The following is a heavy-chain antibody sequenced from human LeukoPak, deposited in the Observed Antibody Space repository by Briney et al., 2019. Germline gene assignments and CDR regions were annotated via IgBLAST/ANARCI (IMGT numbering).Heavy chain of an antibody. Sequence: PGGSLRLSCAASGFTFSSYSMNWVRQAPGKGLEWVSSISSSSSYIYYADSVKGRFTISRDNSKNTLYLQMNSLRAEDTAVYYCARGRKGTFDYWGQGTLVTVSS. CDR3: ARGRKGTFDY. D-gene: IGHD1-7*01. J-gene: IGHJ4*02. V-gene: IGHV3-21*01. CDR1: GFTFSSYS. CDR2: ISSSSSYI.